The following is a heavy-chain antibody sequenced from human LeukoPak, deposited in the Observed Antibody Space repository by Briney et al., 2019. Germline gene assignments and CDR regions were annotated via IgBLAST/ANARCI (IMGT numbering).Heavy chain of an antibody. D-gene: IGHD2-2*01. CDR2: IHPSGATT. CDR1: GYSFTSYY. CDR3: ARDAAGAPAASYYFDY. Sequence: GASVKVSCKASGYSFTSYYIHWVRQAPGQGLEWMGIIHPSGATTSYAQKFQGRVTMTKDTSTSTVYMELSSLRSEDTAVYFCARDAAGAPAASYYFDYWGQGTLVTVSS. J-gene: IGHJ4*02. V-gene: IGHV1-46*01.